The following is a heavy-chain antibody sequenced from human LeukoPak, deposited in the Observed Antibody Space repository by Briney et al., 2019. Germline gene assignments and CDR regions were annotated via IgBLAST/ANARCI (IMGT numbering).Heavy chain of an antibody. Sequence: GGSLRLSCAASGFTFSSYAMSWVRQAPGKGLEWVSAISRSGGSTYYADTVKGRFTISRDNSKNTLYLQMNSLRAEDTAVYYCAGGDYVGNYFDYWGQGTLVTVSS. CDR2: ISRSGGST. CDR3: AGGDYVGNYFDY. V-gene: IGHV3-23*01. D-gene: IGHD4-17*01. CDR1: GFTFSSYA. J-gene: IGHJ4*02.